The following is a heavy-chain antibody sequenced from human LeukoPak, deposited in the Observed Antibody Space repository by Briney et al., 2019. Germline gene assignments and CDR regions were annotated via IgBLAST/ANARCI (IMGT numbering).Heavy chain of an antibody. CDR3: ARDLEGPLVRGSGWFTNWFDP. CDR1: GGSISSYY. V-gene: IGHV4-59*01. J-gene: IGHJ5*02. D-gene: IGHD6-19*01. Sequence: PSETLSLTCTVSGGSISSYYWSWIRQPPGKGLEWIGYIYYSGSTNYNPSLKSRVTISVDTSKNQFSLKLSSVTAADTAVYYCARDLEGPLVRGSGWFTNWFDPWGQGTLVTVSS. CDR2: IYYSGST.